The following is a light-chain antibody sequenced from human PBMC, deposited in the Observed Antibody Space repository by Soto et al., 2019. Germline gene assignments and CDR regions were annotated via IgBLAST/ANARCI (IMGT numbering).Light chain of an antibody. CDR2: RNN. CDR3: AAWDDSLKGVV. V-gene: IGLV1-44*01. Sequence: QSVLTQPPSASGTPGQRVTISCSGSSSNIGTNTVNWYYQLPGTAPKLLIYRNNQRPSGVPDRFSGSKSGTSASLAISGLQSEDEGDYYCAAWDDSLKGVVFGGGTKLTVL. J-gene: IGLJ2*01. CDR1: SSNIGTNT.